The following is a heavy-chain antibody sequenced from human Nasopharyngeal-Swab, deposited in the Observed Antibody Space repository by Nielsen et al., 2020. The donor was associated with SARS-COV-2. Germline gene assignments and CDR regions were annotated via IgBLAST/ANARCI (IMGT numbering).Heavy chain of an antibody. V-gene: IGHV3-23*01. J-gene: IGHJ6*03. CDR1: GFTFNSYA. D-gene: IGHD1-1*01. CDR3: ARDRTNDYYYYMDV. CDR2: ISGSGGST. Sequence: GGSLRLSCAASGFTFNSYAMSWVRQAPGKGLEWVSAISGSGGSTYYADSVKGRFTISRDNAKNSLYLQMNSLRAEDTAVYYCARDRTNDYYYYMDVWGKGTTVTVSS.